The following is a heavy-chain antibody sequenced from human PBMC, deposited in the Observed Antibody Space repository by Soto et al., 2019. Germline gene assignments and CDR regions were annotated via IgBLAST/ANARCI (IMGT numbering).Heavy chain of an antibody. J-gene: IGHJ3*02. CDR3: VRDGYSAAFDI. CDR1: GFTFRSYY. CDR2: IKQDGSEK. D-gene: IGHD2-15*01. V-gene: IGHV3-7*01. Sequence: PGGSLRLSCSASGFTFRSYYMSWVRQPPGKGLEWVANIKQDGSEKYYVDSVKGRFTISRDNARNSLYLQMNSLRAEDTAVYYCVRDGYSAAFDIWGQGTMVTV.